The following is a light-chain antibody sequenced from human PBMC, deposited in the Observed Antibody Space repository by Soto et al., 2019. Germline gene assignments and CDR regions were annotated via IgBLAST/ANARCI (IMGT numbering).Light chain of an antibody. V-gene: IGKV3-11*01. Sequence: EIVLTQSPATLSLSPGERATLSCRASQSVGSLLAWYQQRPGQSPSLLIYDASNRATGIPARFSGSGSGTDFTLTISSLEPEDFAVYYCHQRSNWPWTFGPGTKVDIK. CDR3: HQRSNWPWT. CDR1: QSVGSL. J-gene: IGKJ1*01. CDR2: DAS.